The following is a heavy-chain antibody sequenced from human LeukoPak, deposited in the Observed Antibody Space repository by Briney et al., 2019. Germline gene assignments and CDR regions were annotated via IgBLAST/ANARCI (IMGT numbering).Heavy chain of an antibody. V-gene: IGHV3-53*04. J-gene: IGHJ6*02. D-gene: IGHD6-13*01. CDR1: GFTVSSNY. Sequence: GSLRLSCAASGFTVSSNYMSWVRQAPGKGLEWVSVIYSGGSTNYADSVKGRFTISRHNSKNTLYLQMNSLRAEDTAVYYCARDLRIAAAATKGGSNYYYYYGMDVWGQGTTVTVSS. CDR3: ARDLRIAAAATKGGSNYYYYYGMDV. CDR2: IYSGGST.